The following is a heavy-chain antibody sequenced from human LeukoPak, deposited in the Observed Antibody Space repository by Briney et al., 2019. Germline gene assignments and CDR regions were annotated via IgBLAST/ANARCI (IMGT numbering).Heavy chain of an antibody. V-gene: IGHV4-4*07. CDR1: GGPKSSCY. D-gene: IGHD2-21*02. CDR2: IYTSGST. J-gene: IGHJ5*02. CDR3: ARAESDWVVTAIRWGHHWFDP. Sequence: PAETLSLTCTVSGGPKSSCYGSWMRQPAGKGLEWIGRIYTSGSTNYNPSLKSRVTMSVDTSKNQFSLKLSSVTAADTAVYYCARAESDWVVTAIRWGHHWFDPWGQGTLVTVSS.